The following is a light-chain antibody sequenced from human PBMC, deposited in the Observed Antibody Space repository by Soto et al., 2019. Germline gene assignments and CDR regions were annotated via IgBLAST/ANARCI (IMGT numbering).Light chain of an antibody. Sequence: QSVLTQPASVSGSPGQSITISCTGTISDVGTYNLVSWFQQHPGKAPKLMIFEVSERPSGVSNRFSGSKSGNAASLTISGIQAEDEADYYCCSYAGGATYVFGTGAKLTVL. CDR3: CSYAGGATYV. CDR2: EVS. V-gene: IGLV2-23*02. J-gene: IGLJ1*01. CDR1: ISDVGTYNL.